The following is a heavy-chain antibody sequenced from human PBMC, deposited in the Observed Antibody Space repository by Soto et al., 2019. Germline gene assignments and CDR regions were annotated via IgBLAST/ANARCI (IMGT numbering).Heavy chain of an antibody. J-gene: IGHJ3*02. CDR2: IKSKSDGGTT. CDR3: TTGIGGDAFDI. D-gene: IGHD3-10*01. CDR1: GFTFSNAW. V-gene: IGHV3-15*01. Sequence: GGSLRLSCAASGFTFSNAWMSWVRQAPGKGLEWVCRIKSKSDGGTTDYAAPVKGRFTISRDDSKNTLYLQMNSLKTEDTAVYYCTTGIGGDAFDIWGQGTLVTVSS.